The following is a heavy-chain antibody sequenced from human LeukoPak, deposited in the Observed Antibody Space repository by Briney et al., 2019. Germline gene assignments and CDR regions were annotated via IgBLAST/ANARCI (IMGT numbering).Heavy chain of an antibody. Sequence: SETLSLTCTVSGGSLSNHYWNWIRHPAGMGLEYIGRIFHTGSTNYNPSLKSRVTMSLDTSSNQFSLNLTSVTGADTAVYYCARGPLGGESFDIWGQGTMVTVSS. V-gene: IGHV4-4*07. J-gene: IGHJ3*02. CDR2: IFHTGST. CDR3: ARGPLGGESFDI. CDR1: GGSLSNHY. D-gene: IGHD3-16*01.